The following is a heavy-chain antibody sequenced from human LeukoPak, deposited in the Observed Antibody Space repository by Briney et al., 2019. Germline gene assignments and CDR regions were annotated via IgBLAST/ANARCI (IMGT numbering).Heavy chain of an antibody. CDR2: INHNGNVN. D-gene: IGHD5-24*01. V-gene: IGHV3-7*03. J-gene: IGHJ4*02. CDR3: ASPTLRDGGVDY. Sequence: PGGSLRLSCAASGFTFSSYWMNWARQAPGKGLEWVASINHNGNVNYYVDSVKGRFTISRDNAKNSLYLQMSNLRAEDTAVYYCASPTLRDGGVDYWGQGTLVTVSS. CDR1: GFTFSSYW.